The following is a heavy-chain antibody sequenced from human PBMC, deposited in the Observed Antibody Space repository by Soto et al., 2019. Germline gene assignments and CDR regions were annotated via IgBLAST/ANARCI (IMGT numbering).Heavy chain of an antibody. V-gene: IGHV1-3*01. D-gene: IGHD6-19*01. CDR3: ASAGAVAADLDY. CDR1: GYRNTSYV. J-gene: IGHJ4*02. Sequence: KRSRKAFGYRNTSYVIDCRLKAHGQRLEWMGWINAGNGNTKYSQKFQGRVTITRDTSASTAYMELSSLRSEDTAVYYGASAGAVAADLDYWVQGTSVTGSS. CDR2: INAGNGNT.